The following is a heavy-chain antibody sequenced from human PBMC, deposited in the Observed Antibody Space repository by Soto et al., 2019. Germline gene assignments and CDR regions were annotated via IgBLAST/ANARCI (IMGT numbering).Heavy chain of an antibody. J-gene: IGHJ3*02. V-gene: IGHV3-21*01. CDR3: AREQLVATMRAFDI. CDR1: GFTFSSYS. Sequence: PGGSLRLSCAASGFTFSSYSMNWVRQAPGKGLEWVSSISSSSSYIYYADSVKGRFTISRDNAKNSLYLQMNSLRAEDTAVYYCAREQLVATMRAFDIWGQGTMVTVSS. CDR2: ISSSSSYI. D-gene: IGHD5-12*01.